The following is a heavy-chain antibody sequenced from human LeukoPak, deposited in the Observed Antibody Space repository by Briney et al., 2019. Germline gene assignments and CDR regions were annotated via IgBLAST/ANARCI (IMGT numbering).Heavy chain of an antibody. CDR3: ARGGTWIQLWPLFDY. CDR2: IYTGGST. Sequence: GGSLRLSCAASGFTVSSNYMSWVRQAPGKGLEWVSVIYTGGSTNYADSVKGRFTISRDNSKNTLYLQMNSLRAEDTAVYYCARGGTWIQLWPLFDYWGQGTLVTVSS. CDR1: GFTVSSNY. V-gene: IGHV3-66*01. J-gene: IGHJ4*02. D-gene: IGHD5-18*01.